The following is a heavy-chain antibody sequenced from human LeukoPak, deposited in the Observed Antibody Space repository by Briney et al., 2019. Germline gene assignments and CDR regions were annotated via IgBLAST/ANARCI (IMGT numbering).Heavy chain of an antibody. CDR1: GGSISSSSYY. V-gene: IGHV4-39*01. Sequence: SETLSLTCTVSGGSISSSSYYWGWIRQPPGKGLEWIGSIYYSGSTYYNPSLKSRVTISVDTSKNQFSPKLSSVTAADTAVYYCARLAAAKRYSSSSGVDYWGQGTLVTVSS. CDR2: IYYSGST. CDR3: ARLAAAKRYSSSSGVDY. D-gene: IGHD6-6*01. J-gene: IGHJ4*02.